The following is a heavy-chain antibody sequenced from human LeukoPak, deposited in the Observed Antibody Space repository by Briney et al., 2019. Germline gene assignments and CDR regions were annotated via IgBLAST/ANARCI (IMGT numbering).Heavy chain of an antibody. CDR1: GFTFSSYG. D-gene: IGHD3-22*01. CDR2: ISYDGSNK. V-gene: IGHV3-30*18. Sequence: GGSLRLSCAASGFTFSSYGMHWVRQAPGKGLEWVAVISYDGSNKYYADSVKGRFTISRDNSKNTVYLQMNSLRAEDTAVYYCAKDHMIVVVITFDYWGQGTLVTVSS. CDR3: AKDHMIVVVITFDY. J-gene: IGHJ4*02.